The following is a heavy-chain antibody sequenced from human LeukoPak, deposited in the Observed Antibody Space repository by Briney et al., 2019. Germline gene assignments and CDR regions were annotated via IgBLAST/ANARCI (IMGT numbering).Heavy chain of an antibody. CDR3: ARDQGYVILTGYNFDY. D-gene: IGHD3-9*01. J-gene: IGHJ4*02. CDR1: GYTFTSYG. Sequence: ASVKVSCKASGYTFTSYGISWVRQAPGQGLEWMGWISGYNANTNYVQKLQGRVTMTTDTSTSTAYMELRSLRSDDTAMYYCARDQGYVILTGYNFDYWGQGTLVTVSS. V-gene: IGHV1-18*01. CDR2: ISGYNANT.